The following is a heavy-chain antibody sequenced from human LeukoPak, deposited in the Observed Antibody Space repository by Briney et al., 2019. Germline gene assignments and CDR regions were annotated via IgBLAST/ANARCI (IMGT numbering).Heavy chain of an antibody. CDR3: AREDSGSIPGAFDI. J-gene: IGHJ3*02. Sequence: NTSETLSLTCTVSGDSLSRSSWSWIRQSPGGGLEWIGYMFYGGTTNHNPSLKGRVTMSMVTSKNQFSLKLSSVTAADTAVYYCAREDSGSIPGAFDIWGQGTMATVSS. D-gene: IGHD1-26*01. CDR2: MFYGGTT. CDR1: GDSLSRSS. V-gene: IGHV4-59*01.